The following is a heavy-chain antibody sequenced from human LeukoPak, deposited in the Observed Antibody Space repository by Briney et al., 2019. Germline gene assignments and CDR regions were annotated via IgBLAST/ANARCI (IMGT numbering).Heavy chain of an antibody. V-gene: IGHV4-39*07. CDR2: IYYSGST. J-gene: IGHJ4*02. D-gene: IGHD3-22*01. CDR3: ARVTYYYDSSPFDY. Sequence: PSETLSLTCTVSGGSISSSSYYWGWIRQPPGKGLEWIGSIYYSGSTYYNPSLKSRDTISVDTSKNQFSLKLSSVTAADTAVYYCARVTYYYDSSPFDYWGQGTLVTVSS. CDR1: GGSISSSSYY.